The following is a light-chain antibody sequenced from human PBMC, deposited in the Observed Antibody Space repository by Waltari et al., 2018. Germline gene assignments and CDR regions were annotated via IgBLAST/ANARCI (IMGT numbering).Light chain of an antibody. J-gene: IGKJ1*01. CDR3: QHYVRLPAT. CDR1: QSVSRA. CDR2: GAS. V-gene: IGKV3-20*01. Sequence: EIVLTQSPGTLSLSPGERPTLSCWASQSVSRALVWYQQKPGQAPRLLIYGASTRAPGIPDRFSGSGSGTDFSLTINRLEPEDFAVYYCQHYVRLPATFGQGTKVEI.